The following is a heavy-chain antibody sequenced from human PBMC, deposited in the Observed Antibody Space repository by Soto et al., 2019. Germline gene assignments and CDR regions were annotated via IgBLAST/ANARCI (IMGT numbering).Heavy chain of an antibody. CDR3: ATEVRYFDWLFPNNWFDP. J-gene: IGHJ5*02. D-gene: IGHD3-9*01. V-gene: IGHV1-69*02. CDR2: IIPILGIA. CDR1: GGTFINDT. Sequence: QVQLVQSGAEVKKPGSSVKVSCKASGGTFINDTISWVRQAPGQGLEWMGRIIPILGIANYAQKFQGRVTITADKSTSTAYMELSSLRSEDTAVYYCATEVRYFDWLFPNNWFDPWGQGTLVTVSS.